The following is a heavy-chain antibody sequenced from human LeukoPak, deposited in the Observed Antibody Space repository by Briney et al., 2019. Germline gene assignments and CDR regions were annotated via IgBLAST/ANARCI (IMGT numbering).Heavy chain of an antibody. CDR3: ARGSPKHDS. CDR2: INYSGAT. Sequence: SETLSLTCAVYGGSFSGYNWNWIRQPLGKGLEWIGEINYSGATKYNPSLKSRLTISVDTSKNQFSLKLKSVTAADTAVYYCARGSPKHDSWGQGTLVTVSS. V-gene: IGHV4-34*01. CDR1: GGSFSGYN. J-gene: IGHJ5*01.